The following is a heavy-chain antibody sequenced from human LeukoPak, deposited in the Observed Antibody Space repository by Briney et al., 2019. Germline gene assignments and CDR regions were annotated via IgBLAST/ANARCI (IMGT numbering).Heavy chain of an antibody. J-gene: IGHJ4*02. CDR1: GYTLTDYY. CDR3: ARAGYYESSGYYEY. CDR2: INPNSGGT. D-gene: IGHD3-22*01. V-gene: IGHV1-2*06. Sequence: ASVKVSCKASGYTLTDYYMHWVRQAPGQGLEWMGRINPNSGGTNYAQKFQGRVTMTRDTSISTVYMELSRLRSDDTAVYYCARAGYYESSGYYEYWGQGALVTVSS.